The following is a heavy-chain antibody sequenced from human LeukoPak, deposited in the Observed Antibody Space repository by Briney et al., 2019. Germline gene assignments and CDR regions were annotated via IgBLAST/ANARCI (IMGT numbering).Heavy chain of an antibody. D-gene: IGHD2-15*01. CDR1: GGTFSSYA. V-gene: IGHV1-2*02. Sequence: ASVKVSCKASGGTFSSYAISWVRQAPGQGLEWMAWINPNTGDTNYAQRFQGRVTMTRDTSVNTAYMELSRLRSDDTAVYFCAREESFSGGSQSLDYWGQGTLVTVSS. CDR3: AREESFSGGSQSLDY. J-gene: IGHJ4*02. CDR2: INPNTGDT.